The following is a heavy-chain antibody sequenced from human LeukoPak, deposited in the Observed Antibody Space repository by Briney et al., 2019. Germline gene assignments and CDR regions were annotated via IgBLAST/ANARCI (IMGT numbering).Heavy chain of an antibody. Sequence: GGSLRLSCAASGFTFSSYAMHWGRQAPGKRLEYLSSITSDGGTTYYSDSVKGRFTISRDNSKNTLYLQMGSLRAGDMALYYCARDLRGAADYWGQGTLVTVSS. D-gene: IGHD1-26*01. CDR3: ARDLRGAADY. CDR2: ITSDGGTT. J-gene: IGHJ4*02. CDR1: GFTFSSYA. V-gene: IGHV3-64*02.